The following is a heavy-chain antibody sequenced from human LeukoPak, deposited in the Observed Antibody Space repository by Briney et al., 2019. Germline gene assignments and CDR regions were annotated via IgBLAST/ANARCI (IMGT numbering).Heavy chain of an antibody. CDR3: ARRLGRPLRIDY. Sequence: PSETLSLTCTVSGGSIRSSYYYWGWIRQPPGKGLEWIGSIYDSGSTYYNPSLKSRVTISVDTSENQFSLKLNSVTAADTAVYYCARRLGRPLRIDYWGQGTLVTVSS. D-gene: IGHD6-19*01. V-gene: IGHV4-39*01. CDR2: IYDSGST. CDR1: GGSIRSSYYY. J-gene: IGHJ4*02.